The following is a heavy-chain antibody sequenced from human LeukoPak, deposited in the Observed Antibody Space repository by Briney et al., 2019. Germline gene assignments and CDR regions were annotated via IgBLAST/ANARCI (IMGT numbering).Heavy chain of an antibody. CDR3: ARGGIGRRAFDY. V-gene: IGHV4-59*12. J-gene: IGHJ4*02. CDR1: GGSISSYY. Sequence: PSETLSLTCTVSGGSISSYYWSWIRQPPGKGLEWIGYIYYSGSTYYNPSLKSRVTISVDTSKNQFSLKLSSVTAADTAVYYCARGGIGRRAFDYWGQGTLVTVSS. CDR2: IYYSGST. D-gene: IGHD1-26*01.